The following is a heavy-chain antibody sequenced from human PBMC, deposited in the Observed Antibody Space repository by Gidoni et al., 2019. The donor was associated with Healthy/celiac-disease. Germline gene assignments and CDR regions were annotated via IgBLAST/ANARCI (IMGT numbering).Heavy chain of an antibody. CDR3: AKRKGSENAFDI. J-gene: IGHJ3*02. Sequence: EVQLLESGGGVVQPGGSLRLSGAASGSTFSSYAMSWVRQAPWKGMEWVSAISGSGGSTYYADSVKGRFTISRDNSKNTLYLQMNSLRAEDTAVYYCAKRKGSENAFDIWGQGTMVTVSS. CDR1: GSTFSSYA. D-gene: IGHD6-19*01. CDR2: ISGSGGST. V-gene: IGHV3-23*01.